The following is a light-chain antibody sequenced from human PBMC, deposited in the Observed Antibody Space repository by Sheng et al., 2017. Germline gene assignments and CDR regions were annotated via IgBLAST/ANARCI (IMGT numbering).Light chain of an antibody. CDR1: NIGTTS. CDR3: QVWDDTSDHQV. V-gene: IGLV3-21*03. CDR2: NDS. Sequence: SYELTQPPSVSVAPGKTATITCGGDNIGTTSVHWYQQKPGQAPILVVYNDSDRPSGIPERFSGSNSGNTATLTISRVEAGDEADYYCQVWDDTSDHQVFGPGTKVTVL. J-gene: IGLJ1*01.